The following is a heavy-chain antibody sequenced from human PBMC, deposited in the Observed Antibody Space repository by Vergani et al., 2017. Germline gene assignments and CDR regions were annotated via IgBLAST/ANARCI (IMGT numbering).Heavy chain of an antibody. CDR2: ISWIVNSI. CDR3: AKDLGTSSGGGWFDP. V-gene: IGHV3-9*02. D-gene: IGHD6-6*01. Sequence: EVQLEESGGGLVLPGRSLRLSCVASGFTSAGYAMHWVRQAPGKGLEWVSGISWIVNSIGYADSLKGRFTIPRDNAKNSLYLQMNSLRAEDTALYYCAKDLGTSSGGGWFDPWGQGTLVTVSS. CDR1: GFTSAGYA. J-gene: IGHJ5*02.